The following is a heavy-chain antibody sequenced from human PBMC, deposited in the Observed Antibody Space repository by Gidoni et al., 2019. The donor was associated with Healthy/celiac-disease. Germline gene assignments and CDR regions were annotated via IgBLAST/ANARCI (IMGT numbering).Heavy chain of an antibody. CDR2: IYHSGST. J-gene: IGHJ5*02. CDR3: AVYSGSYNWFDP. Sequence: QVQLQESGPGLVKPSATLSLTCAVSGGSISSSNWWSWVRQPPGKGLEWIVEIYHSGSTNYKPSLKSRVNISVDKSKNQFSLKLSSVTAADTAVYYCAVYSGSYNWFDPWGQGTLVTVSS. V-gene: IGHV4-4*02. D-gene: IGHD1-26*01. CDR1: GGSISSSNW.